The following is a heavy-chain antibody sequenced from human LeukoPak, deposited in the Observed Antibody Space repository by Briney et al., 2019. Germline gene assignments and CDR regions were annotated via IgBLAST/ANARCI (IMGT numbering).Heavy chain of an antibody. D-gene: IGHD4-23*01. V-gene: IGHV3-53*01. J-gene: IGHJ4*02. CDR3: ARDNRGTSNTDC. CDR2: IYSGGST. CDR1: GFTFSSNY. Sequence: PGGSLRLSCAASGFTFSSNYMSWVRQAPGKGLEWVSLIYSGGSTFYSDSVKGRFTISRDNSKNTLYFQMNSLRAEDTAVYYCARDNRGTSNTDCWGQGTLVTVSS.